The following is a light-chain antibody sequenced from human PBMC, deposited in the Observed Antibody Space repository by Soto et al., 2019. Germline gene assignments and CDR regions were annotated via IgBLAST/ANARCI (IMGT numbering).Light chain of an antibody. J-gene: IGKJ1*01. Sequence: EIVLTQSPGTLSLSPGERATLSCRASQSVRNNYLAWYQQKPGQAPRLLIYAASGRANGIPDRFSGSGSGTDCTLTSSRLEPEDFAVYHCQQYGSSPWTFGQGTKVEIK. CDR1: QSVRNNY. CDR2: AAS. CDR3: QQYGSSPWT. V-gene: IGKV3-20*01.